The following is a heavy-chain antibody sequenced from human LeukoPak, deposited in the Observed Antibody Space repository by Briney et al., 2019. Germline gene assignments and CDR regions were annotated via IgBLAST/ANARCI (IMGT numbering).Heavy chain of an antibody. D-gene: IGHD5-24*01. CDR1: GFTFSDYY. CDR2: IKQDGSEK. V-gene: IGHV3-7*01. J-gene: IGHJ4*02. Sequence: PGGSLRLSCAASGFTFSDYYMSWVRQAPGKGLEWVANIKQDGSEKYYVDSVKGRFTISRDNAKNSLYLQMNSLRAEDTAVYYCARDRDGYYYWGQGTLVTVSS. CDR3: ARDRDGYYY.